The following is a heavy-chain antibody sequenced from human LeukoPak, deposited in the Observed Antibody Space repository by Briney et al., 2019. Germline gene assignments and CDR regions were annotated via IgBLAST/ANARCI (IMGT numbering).Heavy chain of an antibody. Sequence: ASVKVSCKASGYTFTSYYKHWVRQAPGRGLEWMGIINPSGGSTSYAQKFQGRVTMTRDTSTSTVYMELSSLRSEDTAVYYCARSVAMVRGFYYYMDVWGKGTTVTISS. V-gene: IGHV1-46*01. CDR3: ARSVAMVRGFYYYMDV. CDR2: INPSGGST. D-gene: IGHD3-10*01. J-gene: IGHJ6*03. CDR1: GYTFTSYY.